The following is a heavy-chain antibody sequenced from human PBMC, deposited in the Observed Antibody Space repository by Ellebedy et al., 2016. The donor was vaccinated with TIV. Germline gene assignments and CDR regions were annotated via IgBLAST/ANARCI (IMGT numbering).Heavy chain of an antibody. V-gene: IGHV1-58*02. CDR3: AARTTGTTSNWFDP. D-gene: IGHD1-1*01. Sequence: SVKVSXXASGFTFTSSAMQWVRQARGQRLEWIGWIVVGSGNTNYAQKFQERVTITRDMSTSTAYMELSSLRSEDTAVYYCAARTTGTTSNWFDPWGQGTLVTVSS. CDR2: IVVGSGNT. CDR1: GFTFTSSA. J-gene: IGHJ5*02.